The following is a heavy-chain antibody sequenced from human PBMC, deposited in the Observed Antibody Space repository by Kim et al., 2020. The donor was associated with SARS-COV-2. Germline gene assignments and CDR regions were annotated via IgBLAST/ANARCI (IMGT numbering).Heavy chain of an antibody. Sequence: GGSLRLSCAASGFTFSNAWMSWVRQAPGKGLEWVGRIKSKTDGGTTDYAAPVKGRFTISRDDSKNTLYLQMNSLKTEDTAVYYCTTEEPYCSSTSCGFDYWGQGTLVTVSS. D-gene: IGHD2-2*01. CDR1: GFTFSNAW. V-gene: IGHV3-15*01. CDR3: TTEEPYCSSTSCGFDY. J-gene: IGHJ4*02. CDR2: IKSKTDGGTT.